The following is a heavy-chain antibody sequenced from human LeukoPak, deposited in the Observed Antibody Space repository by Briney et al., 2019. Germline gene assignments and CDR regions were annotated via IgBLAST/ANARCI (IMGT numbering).Heavy chain of an antibody. CDR2: IGGSGGST. V-gene: IGHV3-23*01. CDR3: AKDRVGAAPMSHFDC. CDR1: GFTFSNYA. D-gene: IGHD1-26*01. Sequence: GGSLRLSCAASGFTFSNYAMNWVRQAPGEGLEWVSAIGGSGGSTHYADSVEGRFTISRDNSKNTLYLQMNSLRADDTAVHYCAKDRVGAAPMSHFDCWGQGTLVTVSS. J-gene: IGHJ4*02.